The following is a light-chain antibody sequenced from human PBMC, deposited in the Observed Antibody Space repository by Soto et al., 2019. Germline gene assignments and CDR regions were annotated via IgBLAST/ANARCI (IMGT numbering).Light chain of an antibody. CDR3: QQRSNWTPIT. CDR2: DAS. Sequence: EIVLTQSPATLSLSPGERATLSCRASQSVSSYLACYQQKPGQAPRLLIYDASNRATGIPARFSGSGSGTDFTLTISSLEPEDFAVYYCQQRSNWTPITFGGVTKVEIK. V-gene: IGKV3-11*01. J-gene: IGKJ4*01. CDR1: QSVSSY.